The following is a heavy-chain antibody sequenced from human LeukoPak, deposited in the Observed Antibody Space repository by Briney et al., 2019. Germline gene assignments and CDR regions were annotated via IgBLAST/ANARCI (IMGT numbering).Heavy chain of an antibody. CDR1: GYTFSDYY. Sequence: GATVKVSCKASGYTFSDYYMHWVRQAPGQGLEWMGWINPNSGGTNYAQKFQGRVTMTRDTSISTAYMELSRLRFDDTAVYYCASGSSYDSSGRGFDYWGQGTLVTVSS. CDR3: ASGSSYDSSGRGFDY. J-gene: IGHJ4*02. CDR2: INPNSGGT. V-gene: IGHV1-2*02. D-gene: IGHD3-22*01.